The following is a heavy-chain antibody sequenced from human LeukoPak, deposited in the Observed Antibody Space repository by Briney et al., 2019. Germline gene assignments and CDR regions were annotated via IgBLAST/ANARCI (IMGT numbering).Heavy chain of an antibody. Sequence: SETLSLTCAVSGGSISSYYWSWIRQPAGKGLEWIGSIYTSGSTNYNPSLKSRVTMSVDTSKNQFSLKLSSVTAADTAVYYCARGVLDYYDSSGYYYPGGYYFDYWGQGTLVTVSS. D-gene: IGHD3-22*01. J-gene: IGHJ4*02. V-gene: IGHV4-4*07. CDR3: ARGVLDYYDSSGYYYPGGYYFDY. CDR1: GGSISSYY. CDR2: IYTSGST.